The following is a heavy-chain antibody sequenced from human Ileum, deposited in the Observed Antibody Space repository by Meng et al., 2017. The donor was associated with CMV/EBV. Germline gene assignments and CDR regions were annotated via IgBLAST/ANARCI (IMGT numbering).Heavy chain of an antibody. CDR2: IYPSWSS. CDR1: ADSIIRSL. V-gene: IGHV4-4*07. J-gene: IGHJ4*02. D-gene: IGHD2-15*01. CDR3: ARDVRLVGHFDY. Sequence: VHVQEAGPGRVMPSETLPLTCRGSADSIIRSLWGLIRQPAGKGLEWIGRIYPSWSSSYNPSLKSRVTMSVDKSKNQVSLKLTSVTAADTAVYYCARDVRLVGHFDYWGQGTLVTVSS.